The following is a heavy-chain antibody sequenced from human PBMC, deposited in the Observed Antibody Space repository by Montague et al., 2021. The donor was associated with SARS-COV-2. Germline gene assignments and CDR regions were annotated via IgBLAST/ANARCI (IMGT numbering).Heavy chain of an antibody. D-gene: IGHD6-13*01. CDR2: TFYTGST. Sequence: ETLSLTCTVSGDSINTYYWNWIRQPPGKGLEWLGSTFYTGSTNYNPSLKSRVTISLDTSKNQFFLKVTSVTAADTAVYYCARQAAGSYFYYGVDVWGQGTTVTVSS. J-gene: IGHJ6*02. CDR1: GDSINTYY. CDR3: ARQAAGSYFYYGVDV. V-gene: IGHV4-59*12.